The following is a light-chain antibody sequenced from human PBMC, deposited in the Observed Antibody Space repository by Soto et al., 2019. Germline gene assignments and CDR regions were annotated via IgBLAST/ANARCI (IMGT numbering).Light chain of an antibody. CDR2: AVT. CDR1: SSDVGGYNY. Sequence: QSALTQPASVSGSPGQSIAISCTGTSSDVGGYNYVSWYQQHPGKAPKLVIYAVTNRPSGVSDRFSGSKSGNTASLTISGLQAEDEAVYYCTSYADSSPVVFGGGTKLTVL. J-gene: IGLJ2*01. V-gene: IGLV2-14*01. CDR3: TSYADSSPVV.